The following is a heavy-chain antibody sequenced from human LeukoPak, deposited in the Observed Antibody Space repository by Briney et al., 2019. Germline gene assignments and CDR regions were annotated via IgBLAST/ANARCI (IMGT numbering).Heavy chain of an antibody. CDR3: ASGRRGYSYAR. D-gene: IGHD5-18*01. V-gene: IGHV4-34*01. CDR1: GGSFSGYY. J-gene: IGHJ4*02. CDR2: INHSGST. Sequence: SETLSLTCAVYGGSFSGYYWSWIRQPPGKGLEWIGEINHSGSTNYNPSLKSRVTISVGTSKNQFSLKLSSVTAADTAVYYCASGRRGYSYARWGQGTLVTVSS.